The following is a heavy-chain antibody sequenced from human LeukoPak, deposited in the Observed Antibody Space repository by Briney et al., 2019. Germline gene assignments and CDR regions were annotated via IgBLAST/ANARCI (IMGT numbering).Heavy chain of an antibody. CDR3: AREGSLYGYHSFDS. CDR1: GFTFNGHW. J-gene: IGHJ4*02. V-gene: IGHV3-15*01. D-gene: IGHD5-18*01. CDR2: IKPTKTGGGAP. Sequence: GGSLRLSCEASGFTFNGHWMHWVRQAPGKGLEWVGRIKPTKTGGGAPFYATAFEGRITISRDDSRDMMYLQMNSLKTDDTGLYYCAREGSLYGYHSFDSWGQGTLVTVSS.